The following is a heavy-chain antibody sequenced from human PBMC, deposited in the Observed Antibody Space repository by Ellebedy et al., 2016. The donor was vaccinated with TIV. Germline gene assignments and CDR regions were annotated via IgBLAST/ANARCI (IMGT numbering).Heavy chain of an antibody. CDR2: ITSSGDST. J-gene: IGHJ4*02. Sequence: GESLKISCAASGFTFSNYAMNWVRQAPGTGLEWVSGITSSGDSTYYADSVKGRFTISRDNSKNTLFLQVNSLRAEDTAVYYCMFKGLSARHYWGQGTLVTVSS. CDR3: MFKGLSARHY. D-gene: IGHD6-6*01. V-gene: IGHV3-23*01. CDR1: GFTFSNYA.